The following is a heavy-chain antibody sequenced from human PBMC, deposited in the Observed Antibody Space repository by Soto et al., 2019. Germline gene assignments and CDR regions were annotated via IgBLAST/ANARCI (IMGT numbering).Heavy chain of an antibody. CDR2: IYYSGST. V-gene: IGHV4-61*01. CDR1: GGSVSSGSYY. D-gene: IGHD1-1*01. J-gene: IGHJ6*03. Sequence: SETLSLTCTVSGGSVSSGSYYWSWIRQPPGKGLEWIGYIYYSGSTNYNPSLKSRVTISVDTSKNQFSLKLSSVTAADTAVYYCAREAPGLDWDYYSMDVWGKGTTVTVSS. CDR3: AREAPGLDWDYYSMDV.